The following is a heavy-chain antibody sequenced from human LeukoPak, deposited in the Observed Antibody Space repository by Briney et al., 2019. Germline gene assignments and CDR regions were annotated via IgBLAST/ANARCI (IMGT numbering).Heavy chain of an antibody. CDR3: ATAHGPVYNSRRRDAFDI. Sequence: ASVKVSCKASGYTFTSYGISWVRQAPGQGLEWMGWISAYNGNTNYAQKLQGRVTMTTDTPRSTAYMELRSLRSDDTAVYYCATAHGPVYNSRRRDAFDIWGQGTMVTVSS. CDR2: ISAYNGNT. J-gene: IGHJ3*02. D-gene: IGHD5-24*01. V-gene: IGHV1-18*01. CDR1: GYTFTSYG.